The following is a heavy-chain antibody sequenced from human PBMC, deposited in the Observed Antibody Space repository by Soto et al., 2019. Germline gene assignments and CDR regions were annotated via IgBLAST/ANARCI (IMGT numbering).Heavy chain of an antibody. CDR1: GGSISSYY. CDR2: IYYSGST. J-gene: IGHJ4*02. D-gene: IGHD3-16*01. V-gene: IGHV4-59*08. CDR3: AMGSSADLDY. Sequence: SETLSLTCTVSGGSISSYYWSWIRQPPGKGLEWIGYIYYSGSTNYNPSLKSRVTISVDTSKNQFSLKLSSVTAADTAVYYCAMGSSADLDYWGQGTLVIVSS.